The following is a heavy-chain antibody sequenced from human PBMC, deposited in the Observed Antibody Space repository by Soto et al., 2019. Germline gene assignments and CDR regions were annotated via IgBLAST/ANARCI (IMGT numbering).Heavy chain of an antibody. V-gene: IGHV1-18*01. Sequence: GASVKVSCKASGYTFTSYGVSWVRQAPGQGLEWMGWINVYNGDTNYAQNLQGRVTMTTDTSTSTAYMELRSLRSDDTAVYYCARVMGVDTNGPYNWFDPWGQGTLVTV. CDR3: ARVMGVDTNGPYNWFDP. D-gene: IGHD5-18*01. CDR2: INVYNGDT. CDR1: GYTFTSYG. J-gene: IGHJ5*02.